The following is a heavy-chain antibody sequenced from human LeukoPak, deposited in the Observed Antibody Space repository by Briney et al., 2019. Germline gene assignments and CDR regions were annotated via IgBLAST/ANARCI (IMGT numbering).Heavy chain of an antibody. CDR3: AKDQGSITMTY. D-gene: IGHD3-22*01. J-gene: IGHJ4*02. Sequence: GGSLRLSCAASGFTFSSYWMHWVRQAPGKGLVWVSRINSDGSSTIYADSVKGRFTISRDNSKNTLYLQVNSLRAEDTAVYYCAKDQGSITMTYWGQGTLVTVSS. CDR2: INSDGSST. CDR1: GFTFSSYW. V-gene: IGHV3-74*01.